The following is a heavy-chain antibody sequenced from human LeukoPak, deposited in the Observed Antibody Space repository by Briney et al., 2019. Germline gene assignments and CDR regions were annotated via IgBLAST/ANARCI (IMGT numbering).Heavy chain of an antibody. Sequence: GGSLRLSCAASGFTVSSNYMNWVRQAPGKGLEWVANIKQDGSEKYYVDSLKGRFTISRDNAKNSLYLQLNSLRAEDTAVYYCARDCVIVGAPCYDYWGQGTLVTVSS. CDR3: ARDCVIVGAPCYDY. V-gene: IGHV3-7*04. D-gene: IGHD1-26*01. J-gene: IGHJ4*02. CDR1: GFTVSSNY. CDR2: IKQDGSEK.